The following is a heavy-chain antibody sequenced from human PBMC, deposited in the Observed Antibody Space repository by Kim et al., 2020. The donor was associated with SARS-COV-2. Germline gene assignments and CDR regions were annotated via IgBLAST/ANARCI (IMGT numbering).Heavy chain of an antibody. V-gene: IGHV1-58*01. J-gene: IGHJ5*02. CDR1: GFTFTSSA. CDR2: IVVGSGNT. CDR3: ATSLDIVVVPAAINGGDNWFDP. Sequence: SVKVSCKASGFTFTSSAVQWVRQARGQRLEWIGWIVVGSGNTNYAQKFQERVTITRDMSTSTAYMELSSLRSEDTAVYYCATSLDIVVVPAAINGGDNWFDPWGQGTLVTVSS. D-gene: IGHD2-2*02.